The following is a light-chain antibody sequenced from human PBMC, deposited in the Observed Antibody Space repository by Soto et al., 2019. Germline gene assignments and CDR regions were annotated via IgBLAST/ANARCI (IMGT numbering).Light chain of an antibody. J-gene: IGKJ4*01. CDR1: QNINSN. V-gene: IGKV3-15*01. CDR3: QQYNNWPLT. Sequence: EIVLTQSPGTLSVSPGERATLSCRASQNINSNLAWYQQKPGQAPRLLIYDTSARATGIPARFSGSGSGTEFTLTISSLQSEDFAVYYCQQYNNWPLTFGGGTKVEIK. CDR2: DTS.